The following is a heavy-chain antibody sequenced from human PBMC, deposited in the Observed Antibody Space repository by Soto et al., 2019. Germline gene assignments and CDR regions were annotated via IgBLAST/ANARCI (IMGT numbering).Heavy chain of an antibody. D-gene: IGHD2-2*03. Sequence: SETLSLTCTASGGSMSSYYWNWIRQPPGKGLESIGYIYASGSTNYNPSLKSRVTISVDTSKNQFSLKLSSVTAADTAVYYCARLNGYCVSTSCHGYYGMDVWGQGTTVTVSS. CDR2: IYASGST. CDR3: ARLNGYCVSTSCHGYYGMDV. V-gene: IGHV4-59*08. J-gene: IGHJ6*02. CDR1: GGSMSSYY.